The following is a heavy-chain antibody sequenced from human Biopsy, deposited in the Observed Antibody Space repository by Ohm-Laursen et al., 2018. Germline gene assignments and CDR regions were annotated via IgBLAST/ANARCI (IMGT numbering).Heavy chain of an antibody. D-gene: IGHD1-26*01. Sequence: GTLSLTCTVSGGSISSYYWSWIRQPPGKGLEWIGYIYYTGSTNSNPSLKSRVTISVDTSMNHLSLRLTSVTAADTAVYYCARHAPSYSGSYWRYFDLWGRGTLVTVSS. J-gene: IGHJ2*01. CDR3: ARHAPSYSGSYWRYFDL. CDR1: GGSISSYY. V-gene: IGHV4-59*08. CDR2: IYYTGST.